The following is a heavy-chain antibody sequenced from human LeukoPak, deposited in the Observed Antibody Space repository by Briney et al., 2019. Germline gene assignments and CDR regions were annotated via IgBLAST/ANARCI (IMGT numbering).Heavy chain of an antibody. CDR3: ARLPHYDFWSGYPYYFDY. J-gene: IGHJ4*02. Sequence: SETLSLTCTISGGSISSYYWSWIRQPPGKGLEWIGYIYYSGSTNYNPSLKSRVTISVDTSKNQFSLELSSVTAADTAVYYCARLPHYDFWSGYPYYFDYWGQGTLVTVSS. CDR2: IYYSGST. CDR1: GGSISSYY. D-gene: IGHD3-3*01. V-gene: IGHV4-59*08.